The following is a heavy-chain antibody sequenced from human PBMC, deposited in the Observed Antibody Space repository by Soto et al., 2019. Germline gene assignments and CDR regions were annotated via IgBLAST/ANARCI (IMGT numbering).Heavy chain of an antibody. CDR1: GGSISSGGYY. V-gene: IGHV4-31*03. J-gene: IGHJ5*02. D-gene: IGHD3-3*01. CDR2: IYYSGST. Sequence: QVQLQESGPGLVKPSQTLSLTCTVSGGSISSGGYYWSWIRQHPGKGLEWSGYIYYSGSTYYNPSLTSRVTISVDTAKNQFSLKLSSVTAADTAVYYCARGYYDFWSGYPTNWFDPWGQGTLVTVSS. CDR3: ARGYYDFWSGYPTNWFDP.